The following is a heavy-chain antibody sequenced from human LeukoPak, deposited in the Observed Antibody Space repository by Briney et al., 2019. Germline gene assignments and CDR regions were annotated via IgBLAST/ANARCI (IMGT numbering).Heavy chain of an antibody. CDR3: ARVWSANDAFDI. D-gene: IGHD3-3*01. V-gene: IGHV4-59*01. J-gene: IGHJ3*02. CDR2: IYYSGST. Sequence: XETLSLTCTVSGGSISSYYWSWIRQPPGKGLEWIGYIYYSGSTNYNPSLTSRVTISVDTSKNQFSLKLSSVTAADTAVYYCARVWSANDAFDIWGQGTMVTVSS. CDR1: GGSISSYY.